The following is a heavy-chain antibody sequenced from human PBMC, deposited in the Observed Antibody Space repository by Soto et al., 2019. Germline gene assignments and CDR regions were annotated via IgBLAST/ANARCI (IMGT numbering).Heavy chain of an antibody. D-gene: IGHD2-2*01. CDR1: GFTFSSYS. V-gene: IGHV3-21*01. Sequence: PGGSLRLSCAASGFTFSSYSMNWVRQAPGKGLEWVSSISSSSSYIYYADSVKGRFTISRDNAKNSLYLQMNSLRAEDTAVYYCARDNCSSTSYYLYYFDYWGQGTLVTVSS. J-gene: IGHJ4*02. CDR3: ARDNCSSTSYYLYYFDY. CDR2: ISSSSSYI.